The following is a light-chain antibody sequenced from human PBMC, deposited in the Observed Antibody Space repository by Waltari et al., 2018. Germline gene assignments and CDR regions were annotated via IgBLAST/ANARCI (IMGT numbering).Light chain of an antibody. V-gene: IGKV4-1*01. CDR3: QQYYSIPYT. Sequence: IVLTQSPDSLAVSPGERATINFKSGQNIFYHSNNKNNLTWYQQKPGQSPKLLIYLASTRESGVPDRFSGSGSGTDFTLTISRLQAEDVAVYFCQQYYSIPYTFGQGTKVEIK. CDR2: LAS. CDR1: QNIFYHSNNKNN. J-gene: IGKJ2*01.